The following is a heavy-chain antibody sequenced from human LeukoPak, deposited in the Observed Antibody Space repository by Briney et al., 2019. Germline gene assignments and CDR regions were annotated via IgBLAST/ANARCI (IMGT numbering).Heavy chain of an antibody. V-gene: IGHV3-74*01. CDR1: GFTFGSYW. CDR2: INSDGSST. J-gene: IGHJ4*02. Sequence: PGGSLRLSCAASGFTFGSYWMHWVRQAPGKGLVWVSRINSDGSSTSYADSVKGRFTISRDNAKNTLYLQMNSLRVEDTAVYYCARSQMATIAAAGWGQGTLVTVSS. CDR3: ARSQMATIAAAG. D-gene: IGHD6-13*01.